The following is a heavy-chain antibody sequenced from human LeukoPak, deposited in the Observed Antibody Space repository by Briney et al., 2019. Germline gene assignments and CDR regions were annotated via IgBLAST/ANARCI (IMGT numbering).Heavy chain of an antibody. Sequence: GGSLRLSCAASGFTFCSYEMNWVREAPGKGLEWVSYISSSGSTIYYADSVKGRFTISRDNSKNTLFLQMTSLRAEDTAVYYCVNQISGWVYWGQGTLVTVSS. J-gene: IGHJ4*02. CDR3: VNQISGWVY. CDR1: GFTFCSYE. CDR2: ISSSGSTI. D-gene: IGHD6-19*01. V-gene: IGHV3-48*03.